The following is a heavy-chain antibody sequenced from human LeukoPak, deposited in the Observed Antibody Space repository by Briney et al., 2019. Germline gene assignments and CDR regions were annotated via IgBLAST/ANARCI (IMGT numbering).Heavy chain of an antibody. Sequence: ASVKVSRKASGYTFTGYYMHWVRQAPGQGLEWMGWINPNSGGTNYAQKFQGWVTMTRDTSISTAYMELSRLRSDDTAVYYCARSVVAATVWFDPWGQGTLVTVSS. V-gene: IGHV1-2*04. D-gene: IGHD2-15*01. CDR2: INPNSGGT. CDR1: GYTFTGYY. CDR3: ARSVVAATVWFDP. J-gene: IGHJ5*02.